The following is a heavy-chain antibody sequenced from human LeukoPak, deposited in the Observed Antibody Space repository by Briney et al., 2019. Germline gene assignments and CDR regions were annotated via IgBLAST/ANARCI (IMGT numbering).Heavy chain of an antibody. D-gene: IGHD4-17*01. Sequence: GGSLRLSCAASGFTVSSNYMSWVRQAPGKGLEWVSVIYSGGSTYYADSVKGRFTISRDNSKNTLYLQMNSLRAEDTAVYYCARLSYGDYEAAQGGFDYWGQGTLVTVSS. CDR1: GFTVSSNY. CDR2: IYSGGST. V-gene: IGHV3-53*01. CDR3: ARLSYGDYEAAQGGFDY. J-gene: IGHJ4*02.